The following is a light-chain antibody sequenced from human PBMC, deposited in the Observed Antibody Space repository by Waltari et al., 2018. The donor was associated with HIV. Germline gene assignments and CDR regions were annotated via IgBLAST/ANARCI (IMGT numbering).Light chain of an antibody. V-gene: IGLV3-1*01. Sequence: FELLQPPSMSGYPGHTARTTCAHDYLGVKYAYWYQQRPGQSPVLVLYVDTKRPSGIPERFSGSNSGNTATLTISGTQAMDEADYYCQAWDSNTGVFGGGTKLTVL. CDR2: VDT. CDR3: QAWDSNTGV. J-gene: IGLJ2*01. CDR1: YLGVKY.